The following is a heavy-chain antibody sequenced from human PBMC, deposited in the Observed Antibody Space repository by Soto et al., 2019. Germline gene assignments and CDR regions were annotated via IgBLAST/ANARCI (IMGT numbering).Heavy chain of an antibody. CDR3: ARESRYCSGGSCYFLPGIDY. D-gene: IGHD2-15*01. CDR2: INPSGGST. Sequence: ASVKVSCKASGYTFTSYYIHWVRQAPGQGLEWMGIINPSGGSTNYAQKFQGRVTMTRDTSTSTAYMELSSLRSEDTAVYYCARESRYCSGGSCYFLPGIDYWGQGTLVTVSS. V-gene: IGHV1-46*01. J-gene: IGHJ4*02. CDR1: GYTFTSYY.